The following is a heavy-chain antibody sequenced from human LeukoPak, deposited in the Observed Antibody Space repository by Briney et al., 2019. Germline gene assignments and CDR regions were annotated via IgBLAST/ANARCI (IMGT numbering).Heavy chain of an antibody. J-gene: IGHJ4*02. CDR1: GFTFSDYY. D-gene: IGHD3-22*01. Sequence: PGGSLRLSCAASGFTFSDYYMSWIRQAPGKGLEWVSCISSSGSTIYYADSVKGRFTISRDNAKNSLYLQMNSLRAEDTAVYYCARVVSSGYYGVDYWGQGTLVTVSS. V-gene: IGHV3-11*01. CDR2: ISSSGSTI. CDR3: ARVVSSGYYGVDY.